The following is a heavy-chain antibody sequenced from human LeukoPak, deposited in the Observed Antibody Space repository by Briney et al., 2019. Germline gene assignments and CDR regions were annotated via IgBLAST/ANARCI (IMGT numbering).Heavy chain of an antibody. CDR3: ARWYTSGWAFDF. CDR1: GFSISTNDYH. J-gene: IGHJ4*02. D-gene: IGHD6-19*01. Sequence: PSETLSLTCTVSGFSISTNDYHWGWIRQPPGKGLEWIGYIHYSGSTKYNPSLKSRVTISVDTSKNQFSLKLSSLTAADTAVYYCARWYTSGWAFDFWGQGTLVTVSS. CDR2: IHYSGST. V-gene: IGHV4-61*05.